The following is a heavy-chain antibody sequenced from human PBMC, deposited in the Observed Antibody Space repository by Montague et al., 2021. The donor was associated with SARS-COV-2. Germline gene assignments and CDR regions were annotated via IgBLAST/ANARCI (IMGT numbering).Heavy chain of an antibody. CDR3: AQVNRRLGGVSFDS. CDR2: IFHTGTS. Sequence: SETLSLTCNVSGDSIINIKTSYWGWIRLPPGKGLEWIGYIFHTGTSNYQASLKSRVTMSIDTSNTQFPLKLTSVTAADTAVYFCAQVNRRLGGVSFDSWGQGALVTVSS. J-gene: IGHJ4*02. V-gene: IGHV4-61*05. CDR1: GDSIINIKTSY. D-gene: IGHD3-16*01.